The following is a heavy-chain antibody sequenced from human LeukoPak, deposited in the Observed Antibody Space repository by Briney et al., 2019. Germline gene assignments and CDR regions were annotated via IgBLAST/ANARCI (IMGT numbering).Heavy chain of an antibody. V-gene: IGHV4-39*07. Sequence: SETLSLTCTVSGGSISSSSYYWGWIRQPPGKGLEWIGSIYYSGSTYYNPSLKSRVTISVDTSKNQFSLKLSSVTAADTAVYYCARVPGVTMARGVDYFDYWGQGTLVTVSS. CDR1: GGSISSSSYY. CDR2: IYYSGST. CDR3: ARVPGVTMARGVDYFDY. D-gene: IGHD3-10*01. J-gene: IGHJ4*02.